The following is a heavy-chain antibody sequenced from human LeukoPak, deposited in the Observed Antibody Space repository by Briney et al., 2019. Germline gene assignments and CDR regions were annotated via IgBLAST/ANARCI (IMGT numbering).Heavy chain of an antibody. J-gene: IGHJ4*02. D-gene: IGHD3-22*01. V-gene: IGHV4-4*07. CDR3: ARVADSSGYLSDY. Sequence: PSETLSLTCTVSGGAISSYCWSWIRQPAGKGLEWIGRIYSSGSTNYNTSLKSRVTMSVDTSKNQFSLKLSSVTAADTAVYYCARVADSSGYLSDYWGQGTLVTVSS. CDR1: GGAISSYC. CDR2: IYSSGST.